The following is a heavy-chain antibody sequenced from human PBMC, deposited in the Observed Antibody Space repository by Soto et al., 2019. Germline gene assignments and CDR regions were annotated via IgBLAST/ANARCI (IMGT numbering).Heavy chain of an antibody. V-gene: IGHV1-18*01. CDR3: ARDLAELLWFGAPGFDI. Sequence: ASVKVSCKASGYTFTSYGISWVRQAPGQGLEWMGWISAYNGNTNYAQKLQGRVTMTTDTSTSTAYMGLRSLRSDDTAVYYCARDLAELLWFGAPGFDIWGQGTMVTVSS. CDR2: ISAYNGNT. D-gene: IGHD3-10*01. J-gene: IGHJ3*02. CDR1: GYTFTSYG.